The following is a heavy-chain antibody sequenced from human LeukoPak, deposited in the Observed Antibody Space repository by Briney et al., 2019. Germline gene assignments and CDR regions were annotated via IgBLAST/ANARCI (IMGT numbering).Heavy chain of an antibody. J-gene: IGHJ6*02. CDR3: ARRDWGTYYTMDV. V-gene: IGHV4-59*01. Sequence: SETLSLTCAVYSGSFSGYYWSWIRQPPGKALEWIGNIYYSGATNYNPSLKSRLTISLDTSKNQFSLNLSSVTAADTAVYYCARRDWGTYYTMDVWGQGTTVTVSS. D-gene: IGHD7-27*01. CDR1: SGSFSGYY. CDR2: IYYSGAT.